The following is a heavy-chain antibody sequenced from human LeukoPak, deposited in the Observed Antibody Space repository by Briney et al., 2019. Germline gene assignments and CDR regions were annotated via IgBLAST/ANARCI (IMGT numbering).Heavy chain of an antibody. V-gene: IGHV4-59*01. CDR2: IYYSGST. D-gene: IGHD3-10*01. CDR1: GGSISSYY. J-gene: IGHJ6*03. Sequence: SETLSLTCTVSGGSISSYYWSWIRQPPGKGLEWIGYIYYSGSTNYNPSLKSRVTISVDTSKNQFSLKLSSVTAADTAVYYCARGSYGSGSYYNASYYYYYYYMDVWGKGTSVTVSS. CDR3: ARGSYGSGSYYNASYYYYYYYMDV.